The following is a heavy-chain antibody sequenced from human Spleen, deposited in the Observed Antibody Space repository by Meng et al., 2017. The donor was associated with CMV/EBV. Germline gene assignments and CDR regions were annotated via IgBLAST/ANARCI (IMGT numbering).Heavy chain of an antibody. CDR2: VYFTGGT. J-gene: IGHJ4*02. Sequence: SETLSLTCTVSRGSVSSYYWSWLRQAPGKGLEWIGYVYFTGGTNYKPSLNSRVTISIDTSKNQFSLRLNSVTAADTATYYCARDISEGTTTYYLDSWGQGILVTVSS. V-gene: IGHV4-59*02. CDR1: RGSVSSYY. CDR3: ARDISEGTTTYYLDS. D-gene: IGHD4-17*01.